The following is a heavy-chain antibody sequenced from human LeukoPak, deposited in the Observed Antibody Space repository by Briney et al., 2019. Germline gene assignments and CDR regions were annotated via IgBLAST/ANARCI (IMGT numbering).Heavy chain of an antibody. V-gene: IGHV3-23*01. J-gene: IGHJ4*02. CDR1: GLTFSGYV. Sequence: PGGSLRLSCAASGLTFSGYVMSWARQAPGKGLEWVAAISANGGRTYYTESVKGHFTISRDNSKNTLYLQMNSLRADDTAVYYCAKGPERRGFCSGSACYSDCWGQRTLVTVSS. CDR3: AKGPERRGFCSGSACYSDC. CDR2: ISANGGRT. D-gene: IGHD2-8*02.